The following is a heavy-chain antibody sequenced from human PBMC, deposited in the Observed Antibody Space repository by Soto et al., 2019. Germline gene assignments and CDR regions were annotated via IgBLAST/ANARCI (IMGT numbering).Heavy chain of an antibody. D-gene: IGHD2-2*01. J-gene: IGHJ4*02. Sequence: SVKVSCKASGGTFSSYAISWVRQAPGQGLEWMGGIIPIFGTANYAQKFQGRVTITADESTSTAYMELSSLRSEDTAVYYCARSSSYCSSTSCLKFDYWGQGTLVTVSS. CDR2: IIPIFGTA. V-gene: IGHV1-69*13. CDR1: GGTFSSYA. CDR3: ARSSSYCSSTSCLKFDY.